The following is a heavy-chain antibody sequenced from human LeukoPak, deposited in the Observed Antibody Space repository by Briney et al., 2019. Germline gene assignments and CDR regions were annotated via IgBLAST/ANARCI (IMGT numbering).Heavy chain of an antibody. CDR1: GGSFSGYY. CDR2: INHSGIT. Sequence: PSETLSLTCGVYGGSFSGYYWTWIRQPPGKGLDWIGEINHSGITNYNPSLKSRVTISIDTSKSQFSLILNSVTAADTAVYYCSRGLSDVYWGQGTLVTVSS. CDR3: SRGLSDVY. J-gene: IGHJ4*02. V-gene: IGHV4-34*01.